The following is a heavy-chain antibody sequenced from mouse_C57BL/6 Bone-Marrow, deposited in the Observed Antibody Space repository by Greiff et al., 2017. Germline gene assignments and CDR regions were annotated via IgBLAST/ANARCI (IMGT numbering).Heavy chain of an antibody. Sequence: VQLKQSGAELVRPGASVKLSCTASGFNIKDYYMHWVKQRPEQGLEWIGRLDPEDGDTEYAPKFQGQATMTADTSSNTAYLQLSSLTSEDTAVYYCTKLSYWYFDVWGTGTTVTVSS. CDR1: GFNIKDYY. CDR2: LDPEDGDT. J-gene: IGHJ1*03. D-gene: IGHD1-1*02. CDR3: TKLSYWYFDV. V-gene: IGHV14-1*01.